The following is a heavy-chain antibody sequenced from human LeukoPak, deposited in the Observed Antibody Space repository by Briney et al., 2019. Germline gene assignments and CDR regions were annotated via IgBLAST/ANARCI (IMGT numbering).Heavy chain of an antibody. CDR3: ARDLGDYGDYVGYYYYMDV. V-gene: IGHV3-7*01. CDR1: GFTFSSYW. J-gene: IGHJ6*03. Sequence: GGSLRLSCAASGFTFSSYWMSWVRQAPGKGLEWVANIKQDGSEKYYVDSVKGRFTISRDNAKNSLYLQMNSLRAEDTAVYYCARDLGDYGDYVGYYYYMDVWGKGTTVTVSS. D-gene: IGHD4-17*01. CDR2: IKQDGSEK.